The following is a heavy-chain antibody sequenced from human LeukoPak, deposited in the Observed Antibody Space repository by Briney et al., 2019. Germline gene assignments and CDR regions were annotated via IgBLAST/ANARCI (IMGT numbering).Heavy chain of an antibody. J-gene: IGHJ4*02. D-gene: IGHD6-6*01. CDR1: GFTFSSYS. V-gene: IGHV3-21*04. CDR3: TRLGSSSTSFDY. Sequence: GGSLRLSCAASGFTFSSYSMNWVRQAPGKGLEWVSSISSSSSYIYYADSVKGRFTISRDNAKNSLYLQMNSLRAEDTAVYYCTRLGSSSTSFDYWGQGTLVTVSS. CDR2: ISSSSSYI.